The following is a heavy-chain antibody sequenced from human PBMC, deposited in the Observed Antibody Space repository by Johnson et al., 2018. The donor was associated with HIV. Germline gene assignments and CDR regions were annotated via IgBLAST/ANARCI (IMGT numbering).Heavy chain of an antibody. CDR3: AREHRRPSRSSSSLSGDAFDI. Sequence: QVQLVESGGGLVKPGGSLRLSCAASGFTFSDYYMSWIRQAPGKGLEWVSYISSSTNTIYYADSVKGRFTISRDNAKNSLSLQMNSRKAEDTAVYYCAREHRRPSRSSSSLSGDAFDIWGQGTMVIVSS. CDR2: ISSSTNTI. D-gene: IGHD6-13*01. CDR1: GFTFSDYY. V-gene: IGHV3-11*04. J-gene: IGHJ3*02.